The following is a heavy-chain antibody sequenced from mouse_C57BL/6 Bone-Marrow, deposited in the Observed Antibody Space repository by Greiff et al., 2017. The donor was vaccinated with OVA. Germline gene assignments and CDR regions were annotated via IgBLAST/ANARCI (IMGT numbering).Heavy chain of an antibody. D-gene: IGHD2-3*01. V-gene: IGHV1-55*01. CDR3: AISYDGYYPWAWFAY. CDR2: IYPGSGST. Sequence: VQLQQPGAELVKPGASVKMSCKASGYTFTSYWITWVKQRPGQGLEWIGDIYPGSGSTNYNEKFKSKATLTVDTSSSTAYMQLSSLTSEDSAVYYCAISYDGYYPWAWFAYWGQGTLVTVSA. CDR1: GYTFTSYW. J-gene: IGHJ3*01.